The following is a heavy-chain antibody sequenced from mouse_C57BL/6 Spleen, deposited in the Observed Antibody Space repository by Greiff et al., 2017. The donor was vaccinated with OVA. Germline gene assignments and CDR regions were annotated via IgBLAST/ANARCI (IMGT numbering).Heavy chain of an antibody. V-gene: IGHV3-6*01. J-gene: IGHJ2*01. CDR3: ARVKDYFDY. Sequence: DVHLVESGPGLVKPSQSLSLTCSVTGYSITSGYYWNWIRQFPGNKLEWMGYISYDGSNNYNPSLKNRISITRDTSKNQFFLKLNSVTTEDTATYYCARVKDYFDYWGQGTTLTVSS. CDR2: ISYDGSN. CDR1: GYSITSGYY.